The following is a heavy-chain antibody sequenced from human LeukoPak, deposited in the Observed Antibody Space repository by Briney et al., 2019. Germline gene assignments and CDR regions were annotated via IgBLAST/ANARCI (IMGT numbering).Heavy chain of an antibody. CDR1: GFTFSSYA. J-gene: IGHJ4*02. CDR2: ISGSGSST. V-gene: IGHV3-23*01. D-gene: IGHD6-13*01. Sequence: GGSLRLSCAASGFTFSSYAMSWVRQAPGKGLEWVSDISGSGSSTYYADSVKGRFTISRDNAKNTLYLQMNSLRAEDTAVYYCASASSHRIAAGGDYWGQGTLVTVSS. CDR3: ASASSHRIAAGGDY.